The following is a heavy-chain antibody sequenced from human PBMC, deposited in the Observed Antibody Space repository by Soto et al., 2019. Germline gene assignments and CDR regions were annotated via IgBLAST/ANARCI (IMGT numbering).Heavy chain of an antibody. D-gene: IGHD2-2*01. J-gene: IGHJ6*02. V-gene: IGHV1-69*01. Sequence: QLQLVQSGAEVKKPGSSVKVSCKASGGNFRRYAISWVRQAPGQGLEWMGGILPIFGSPSHAQKFRDRVTITADESTSTAYLELTSPTSEDTAIYYCVFGDCTSSSCSYYFYGLDVWGQGTTVTVSS. CDR2: ILPIFGSP. CDR1: GGNFRRYA. CDR3: VFGDCTSSSCSYYFYGLDV.